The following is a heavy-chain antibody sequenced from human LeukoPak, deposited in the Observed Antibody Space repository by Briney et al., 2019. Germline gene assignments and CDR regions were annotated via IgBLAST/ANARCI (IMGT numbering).Heavy chain of an antibody. Sequence: SETLSLTCTVSGGSISSYYWSWIRQPPGKGLEWIGYIYYSGSTNYNPSLKSRVTISVDTSKNQFSLKLSSVTAADTAVYYCARSIAAAGSPDYWGQGTLVTVSS. CDR1: GGSISSYY. V-gene: IGHV4-59*08. D-gene: IGHD6-13*01. CDR2: IYYSGST. CDR3: ARSIAAAGSPDY. J-gene: IGHJ4*02.